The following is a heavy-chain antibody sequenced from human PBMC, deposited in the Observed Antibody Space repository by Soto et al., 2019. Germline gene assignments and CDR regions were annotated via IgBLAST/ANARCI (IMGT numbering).Heavy chain of an antibody. D-gene: IGHD2-21*01. Sequence: QVQLVESGGGVVQPGTSLRLACAASGFTLSNIGMQWVRQAPGKGLEWVAVISAGGNTKYYADSVKGRFTISRDNSKNTLFLQMNSMRTEDTAGYYCGKGRGGERYAADFDLWGQGTLGTVSA. CDR1: GFTLSNIG. CDR2: ISAGGNTK. V-gene: IGHV3-30*18. CDR3: GKGRGGERYAADFDL. J-gene: IGHJ4*02.